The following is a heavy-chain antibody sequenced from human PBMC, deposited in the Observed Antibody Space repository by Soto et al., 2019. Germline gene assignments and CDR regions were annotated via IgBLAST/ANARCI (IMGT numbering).Heavy chain of an antibody. V-gene: IGHV4-59*08. CDR3: ARRPYYYDSSGYFLPLGMDV. CDR2: IYYSGGT. J-gene: IGHJ6*02. Sequence: PSETLSLTCTVSCGSISSHYWSWIRQQPGKGLEWIGYIYYSGGTNYNHSLKSRVTISVDTSKNQFSLKLSSVTAADTAVYYCARRPYYYDSSGYFLPLGMDVWGQGTTVTVSS. D-gene: IGHD3-22*01. CDR1: CGSISSHY.